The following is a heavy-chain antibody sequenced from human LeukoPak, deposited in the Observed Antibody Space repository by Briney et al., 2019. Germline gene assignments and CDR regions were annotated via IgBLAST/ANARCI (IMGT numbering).Heavy chain of an antibody. CDR3: ARERYYYYGMDV. J-gene: IGHJ6*02. Sequence: GGSLRLSCAASGFTFSSYSMNWVRQAPGKGLEWVSSISSGSSYIYYADSVKGRFTISRDNAKNSLYLQMNSLRAEDTAVYYCARERYYYYGMDVWGQGTTVTVSS. CDR2: ISSGSSYI. V-gene: IGHV3-21*01. CDR1: GFTFSSYS.